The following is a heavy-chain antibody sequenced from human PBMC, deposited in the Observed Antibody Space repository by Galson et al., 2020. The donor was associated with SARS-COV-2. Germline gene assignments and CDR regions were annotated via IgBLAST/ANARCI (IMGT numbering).Heavy chain of an antibody. J-gene: IGHJ6*02. V-gene: IGHV3-30*04. D-gene: IGHD3-10*01. CDR1: GFTFSNYA. CDR2: IIYDGNNK. CDR3: ARGGPFGAGSYDSPTQYYYAMDV. Sequence: GGSLSLSCAASGFTFSNYAMPWVRQAPGKGLEWAVIIYDGNNKYYTDAVKGRFIISRDNSKNPLFLQMSSLTAEDTAVYYCARGGPFGAGSYDSPTQYYYAMDVWGQGTTVTVSS.